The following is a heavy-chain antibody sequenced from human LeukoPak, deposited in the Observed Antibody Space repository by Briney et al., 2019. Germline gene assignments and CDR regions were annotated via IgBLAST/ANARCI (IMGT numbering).Heavy chain of an antibody. CDR2: IYHSGST. CDR3: ASHRYYYDSSGYPTFDY. J-gene: IGHJ4*02. Sequence: SETLSLTCTVSGYSISSGYYWGWIRQPPGKGLEWIGSIYHSGSTYYNPSLKSRVTISVDTSKNQFSLKLSSVTAADTAVYYCASHRYYYDSSGYPTFDYWGQGTLVIVSS. V-gene: IGHV4-38-2*02. D-gene: IGHD3-22*01. CDR1: GYSISSGYY.